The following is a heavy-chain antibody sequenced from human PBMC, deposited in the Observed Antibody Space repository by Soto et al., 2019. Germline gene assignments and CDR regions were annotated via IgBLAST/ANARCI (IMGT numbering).Heavy chain of an antibody. CDR1: GGSISSFY. D-gene: IGHD2-21*02. CDR3: ARVSYCGGDCYSFDY. CDR2: IYYSGST. V-gene: IGHV4-59*13. J-gene: IGHJ4*02. Sequence: SETLSLTCTVSGGSISSFYWSWIRQPPGKGLEWIGYIYYSGSTNYHPSLKSRVTMSVDTSKNQFSLKLSSVTAADTAVYYCARVSYCGGDCYSFDYWGQGTLVTVSS.